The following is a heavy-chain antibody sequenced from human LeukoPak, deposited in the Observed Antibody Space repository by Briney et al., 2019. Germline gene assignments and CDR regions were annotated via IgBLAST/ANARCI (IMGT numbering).Heavy chain of an antibody. J-gene: IGHJ4*02. CDR1: GGSISSHY. D-gene: IGHD3-22*01. V-gene: IGHV4-59*11. Sequence: SETLSLTRTVSGGSISSHYWSWIRKPPGKGLEWIGYIYYSGSTNYNPSLKSRVSISVDTSKIQFSLKLSSVTAADTAVYYCARAYDSSGYYLAYWGQGTLVTVSS. CDR3: ARAYDSSGYYLAY. CDR2: IYYSGST.